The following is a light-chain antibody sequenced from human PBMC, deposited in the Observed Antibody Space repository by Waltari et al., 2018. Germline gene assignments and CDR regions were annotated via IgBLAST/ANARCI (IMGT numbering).Light chain of an antibody. CDR2: EVS. J-gene: IGLJ1*01. V-gene: IGLV2-14*01. CDR3: SSFTTTSPLSPYV. CDR1: SSDVGAYNHNY. Sequence: QSALTQPASVSGSPGQSISISCTGTSSDVGAYNHNYVSWYQHHPGKAPKLIISEVSKRPSAFPVPFSGSRSGNTASLTISGLLAEDEADYYCSSFTTTSPLSPYVFGTGTKVTVL.